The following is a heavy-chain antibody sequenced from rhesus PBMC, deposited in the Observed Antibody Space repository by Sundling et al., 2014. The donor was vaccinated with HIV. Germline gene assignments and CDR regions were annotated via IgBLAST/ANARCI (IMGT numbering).Heavy chain of an antibody. J-gene: IGHJ4*01. CDR1: GGSISAVYY. D-gene: IGHD2-21*01. V-gene: IGHV4-143*01. CDR2: FYGNNHVT. Sequence: QVQLQESGPGLLKPSETLSLTCAVSGGSISAVYYWAWIRRPPGKGLEWIGGFYGNNHVTNYNPSLKSRVTISEDTSKNHFSLKLTSMTAADTAVYYCARKWLTSFDYWGQGVLVTVSS. CDR3: ARKWLTSFDY.